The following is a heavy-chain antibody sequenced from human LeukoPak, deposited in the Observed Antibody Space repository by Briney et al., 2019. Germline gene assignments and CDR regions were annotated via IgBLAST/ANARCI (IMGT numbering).Heavy chain of an antibody. J-gene: IGHJ3*02. CDR2: VRYSGYA. V-gene: IGHV4-30-4*01. CDR3: AREVVHPTDSDAFDI. Sequence: PSETLSLTCTVSGVSISNANYLWSWIRQPPGKGLEWIAYVRYSGYAYYNPSLESRATILVDTSKNQFSLRLTSVTAADTAVYYCAREVVHPTDSDAFDIWGQGTMVTVSS. D-gene: IGHD6-6*01. CDR1: GVSISNANYL.